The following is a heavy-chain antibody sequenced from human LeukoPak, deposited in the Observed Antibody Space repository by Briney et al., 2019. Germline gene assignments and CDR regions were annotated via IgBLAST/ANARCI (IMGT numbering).Heavy chain of an antibody. CDR1: GGSISSYY. Sequence: KTSETLSLTCTVSGGSISSYYWSWIRQPPGKGLEWIGYIYYSGSTNYNPSLKSRVTISVDTSKNQFSLKLSSVTAADTAVYYCARVAYDSSGYYGFDWGQGTLVTVSS. D-gene: IGHD3-22*01. CDR3: ARVAYDSSGYYGFD. CDR2: IYYSGST. V-gene: IGHV4-59*12. J-gene: IGHJ4*02.